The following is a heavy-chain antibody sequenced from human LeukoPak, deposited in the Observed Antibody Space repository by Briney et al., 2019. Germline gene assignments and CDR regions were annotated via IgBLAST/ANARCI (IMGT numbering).Heavy chain of an antibody. V-gene: IGHV4-34*01. D-gene: IGHD6-13*01. CDR3: ARRSIAAALGY. CDR2: NNHSGST. CDR1: GGSFSGYY. J-gene: IGHJ4*02. Sequence: SETLSLTCAVYGGSFSGYYWSWIRQPPGKGLEWIGENNHSGSTNYNPSLKSRVTISVDTSKNQFSLKLSSVTAADTAVYYCARRSIAAALGYWGQGTLVTVSS.